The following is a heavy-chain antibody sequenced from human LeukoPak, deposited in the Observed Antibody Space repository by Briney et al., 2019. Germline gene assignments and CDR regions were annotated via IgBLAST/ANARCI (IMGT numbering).Heavy chain of an antibody. CDR1: GGSISSSNW. D-gene: IGHD6-13*01. CDR3: ARLSGSSSWYERFMFDP. Sequence: PSGTLSLTCAVSGGSISSSNWWSWVRQPPGRGLEWIGEIYHSGSTNYNPSLKSRVTISVDKSKNQFSLKLSSVTAADTAMYYCARLSGSSSWYERFMFDPWGQGTLVTVSS. V-gene: IGHV4-4*02. J-gene: IGHJ5*02. CDR2: IYHSGST.